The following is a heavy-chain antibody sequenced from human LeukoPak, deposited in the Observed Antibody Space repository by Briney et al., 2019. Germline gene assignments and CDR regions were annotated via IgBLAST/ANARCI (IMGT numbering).Heavy chain of an antibody. J-gene: IGHJ3*02. CDR1: GVSVSDGRYY. CDR3: ATPYCSSISCLDVFSM. CDR2: KYYSGSA. V-gene: IGHV4-31*03. Sequence: KPSETLSLTCNVSGVSVSDGRYYWTWIRQHPGKGLEWIGYKYYSGSAKYNPSLKSRLTSSVDTSKNQFSLQLTSVTAADTATYYCATPYCSSISCLDVFSMWGQGTRVTVSS. D-gene: IGHD2-2*01.